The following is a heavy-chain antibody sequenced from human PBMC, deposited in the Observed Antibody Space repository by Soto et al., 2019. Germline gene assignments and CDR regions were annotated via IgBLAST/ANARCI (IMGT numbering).Heavy chain of an antibody. CDR3: VKGEYYYDSSGYYPFDY. Sequence: GGSLRLSCSSSGFTFSIYAMHWVRQAPGKGLEYVSSISTNGGSTHYADSVKGIFTISRDNSKNTQYLQMSSLRADDTAVYYCVKGEYYYDSSGYYPFDYWGQGT. D-gene: IGHD3-22*01. V-gene: IGHV3-64D*06. CDR2: ISTNGGST. J-gene: IGHJ4*02. CDR1: GFTFSIYA.